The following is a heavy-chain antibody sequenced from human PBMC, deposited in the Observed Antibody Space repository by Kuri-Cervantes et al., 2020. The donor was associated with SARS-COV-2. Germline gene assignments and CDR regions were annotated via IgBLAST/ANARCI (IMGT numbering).Heavy chain of an antibody. D-gene: IGHD6-6*01. CDR3: ARVTRYSSSSASDDYYYYMDV. CDR2: INPNSGGT. CDR1: GYTFTGYY. Sequence: ASVKVSCKASGYTFTGYYMHWVRQAPGQGLEWMGWINPNSGGTNYAQKFQGRVTMTRDTSISTAYMELRRLRSDDTAVYYCARVTRYSSSSASDDYYYYMDVWGKGTTVTVSS. J-gene: IGHJ6*03. V-gene: IGHV1-2*02.